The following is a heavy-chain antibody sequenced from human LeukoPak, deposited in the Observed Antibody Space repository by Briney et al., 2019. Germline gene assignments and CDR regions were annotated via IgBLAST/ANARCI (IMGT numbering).Heavy chain of an antibody. V-gene: IGHV1-69*06. Sequence: ASVKVSCKASGGTFSSYAISWVRQAPGQGLEWMGGIIPIFGTANYAQKFQGRVTITADKSTSTAYMELSSLRSEDTAVYYCARSHGPATYYYDSSGYYTFDYWGQGTLVTVSS. CDR3: ARSHGPATYYYDSSGYYTFDY. D-gene: IGHD3-22*01. CDR2: IIPIFGTA. J-gene: IGHJ4*02. CDR1: GGTFSSYA.